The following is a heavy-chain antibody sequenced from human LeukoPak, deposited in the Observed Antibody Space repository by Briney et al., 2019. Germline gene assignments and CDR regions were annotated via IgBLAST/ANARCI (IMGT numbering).Heavy chain of an antibody. CDR1: GYTFTGYY. CDR3: ARESDSGYVGGIYYFDY. V-gene: IGHV1-2*04. CDR2: INPNSGGT. Sequence: GASVKVSCKASGYTFTGYYMHWVRQAPGQGLEWMGWINPNSGGTNYAQKFQGWVTMTRDTSISTAYMELSRLRSDDTAVYYCARESDSGYVGGIYYFDYWGQGTLVTVSS. J-gene: IGHJ4*02. D-gene: IGHD5-12*01.